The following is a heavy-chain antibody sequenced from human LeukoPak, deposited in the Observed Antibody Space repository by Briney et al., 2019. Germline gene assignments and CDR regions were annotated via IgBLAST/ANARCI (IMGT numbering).Heavy chain of an antibody. Sequence: SVTVSCKASGGTFSSYAISWVRQAPGQGLEWMGGIIPIFGTANYAQKFQGRVTITADESTSTAYMELSSLRSEDTAVYYCATGRDWSNWFDPWGQGTLVTVSS. D-gene: IGHD5-24*01. CDR1: GGTFSSYA. CDR2: IIPIFGTA. V-gene: IGHV1-69*01. CDR3: ATGRDWSNWFDP. J-gene: IGHJ5*02.